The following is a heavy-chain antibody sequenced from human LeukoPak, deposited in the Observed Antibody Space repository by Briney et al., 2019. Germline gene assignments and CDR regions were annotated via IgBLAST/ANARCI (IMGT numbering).Heavy chain of an antibody. CDR2: INTNTGGT. J-gene: IGHJ4*02. D-gene: IGHD6-19*01. Sequence: ASVKVSCKASGYTFTDFYIHWVRQAPGQGLEWVGWINTNTGGTTYAQKLQGRVTMTRDTSTSTAYMELSSLTSDDTAVYYCARREGYRSGYDYWGQGTLVTVSS. CDR1: GYTFTDFY. CDR3: ARREGYRSGYDY. V-gene: IGHV1-2*02.